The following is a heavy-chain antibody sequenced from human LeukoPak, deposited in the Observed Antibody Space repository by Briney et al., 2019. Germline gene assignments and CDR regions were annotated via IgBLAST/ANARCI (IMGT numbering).Heavy chain of an antibody. V-gene: IGHV4-34*01. CDR2: INHSGST. Sequence: SETLSLTCAVYGGSFSGYYWSWIRQPPGKGLEWIGEINHSGSTNYNPSLKSRVTISVDTSKNQFSLKLSSVTAADTAVYYCARGYSSSAPPKNYYYYYYMDVWGKGTTVTVSS. CDR1: GGSFSGYY. J-gene: IGHJ6*03. CDR3: ARGYSSSAPPKNYYYYYYMDV. D-gene: IGHD6-13*01.